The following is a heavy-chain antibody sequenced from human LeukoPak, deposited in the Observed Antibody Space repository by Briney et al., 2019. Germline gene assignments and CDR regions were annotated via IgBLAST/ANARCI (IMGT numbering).Heavy chain of an antibody. J-gene: IGHJ3*02. CDR3: ARDQAITMIVDRAFDI. CDR2: IIPIFGTA. D-gene: IGHD3-22*01. CDR1: GGTFSSYA. Sequence: SVKVSCKASGGTFSSYAISWVRQAPGQGLGWMGRIIPIFGTANYAQKFQGRVTITTDESTSTAYMELSSLRSEDTAVYYCARDQAITMIVDRAFDIWGQGTMVTVSS. V-gene: IGHV1-69*05.